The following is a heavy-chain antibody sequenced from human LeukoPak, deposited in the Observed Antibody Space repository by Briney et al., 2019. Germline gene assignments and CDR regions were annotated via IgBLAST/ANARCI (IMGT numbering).Heavy chain of an antibody. CDR3: ARDYDYGDYPGY. J-gene: IGHJ4*02. D-gene: IGHD4-17*01. CDR1: GFTFDDYA. Sequence: GGSLRLSCAASGFTFDDYAIYWVRQAPGKGLEWVCLISGDGGGTTYYADSVKGRFTISRDNAKNCLYLQMNSLRAEDTALYYCARDYDYGDYPGYWGQGTLVTVSS. V-gene: IGHV3-43*02. CDR2: ISGDGGGTT.